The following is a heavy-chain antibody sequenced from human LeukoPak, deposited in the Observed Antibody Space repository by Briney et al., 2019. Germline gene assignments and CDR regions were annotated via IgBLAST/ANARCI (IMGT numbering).Heavy chain of an antibody. CDR1: GVSISSYY. V-gene: IGHV4-59*01. Sequence: TSETLSLTCTVSGVSISSYYWTWVRQPPGKGLEWIGFISNSAITDYNPSFKSRATISIDTSTNQFLLKLNSVTAADTAVYYCARVGDYGSGSYYRDYFEYWGQGTLVTVSS. D-gene: IGHD3-10*01. J-gene: IGHJ4*02. CDR3: ARVGDYGSGSYYRDYFEY. CDR2: ISNSAIT.